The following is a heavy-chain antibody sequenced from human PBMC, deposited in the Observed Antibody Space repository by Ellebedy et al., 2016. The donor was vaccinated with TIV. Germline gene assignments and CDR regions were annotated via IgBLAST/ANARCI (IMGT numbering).Heavy chain of an antibody. Sequence: GESLKISCAASGFTFSAYSINWVRQAPGKGLEWVSSISSTSRHINYADSVKGRFTISRDNAKNSLYLQMNSLRAEDTAVYYCARESDFSYYFDYWGQGTLVTVSS. CDR2: ISSTSRHI. CDR1: GFTFSAYS. D-gene: IGHD2-21*02. J-gene: IGHJ4*02. V-gene: IGHV3-21*01. CDR3: ARESDFSYYFDY.